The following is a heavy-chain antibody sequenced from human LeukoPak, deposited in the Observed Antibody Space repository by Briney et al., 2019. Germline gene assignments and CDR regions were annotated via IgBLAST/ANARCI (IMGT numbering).Heavy chain of an antibody. D-gene: IGHD2-2*01. CDR3: ARGARYCSSTSCYADDAFDI. Sequence: GGSLRLSCAASGFTVSSNYMSWVRQAPGKGLKWVSVIYSGGSTYYADSVKGRFTISRDNSKNTLYLQMNSLRAEDTAVYYCARGARYCSSTSCYADDAFDIWGQGTMVTVSS. CDR2: IYSGGST. CDR1: GFTVSSNY. J-gene: IGHJ3*02. V-gene: IGHV3-66*02.